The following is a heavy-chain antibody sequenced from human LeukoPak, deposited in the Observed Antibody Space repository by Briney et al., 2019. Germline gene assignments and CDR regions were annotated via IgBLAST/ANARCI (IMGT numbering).Heavy chain of an antibody. Sequence: ASVKVSCKASGYTFTNFDINWVRQATGHGLEYMGWMNPNTGNTGYAQKFQARVTMTRNTSMGIAYLELSSLRYEHTAIYFCVRDDFSNTLSLLWGQETRVTVSS. J-gene: IGHJ4*02. D-gene: IGHD3-16*02. V-gene: IGHV1-8*01. CDR2: MNPNTGNT. CDR1: GYTFTNFD. CDR3: VRDDFSNTLSLL.